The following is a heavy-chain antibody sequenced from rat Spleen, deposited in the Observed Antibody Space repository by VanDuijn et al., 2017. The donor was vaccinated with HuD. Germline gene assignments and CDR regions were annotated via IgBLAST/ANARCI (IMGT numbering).Heavy chain of an antibody. V-gene: IGHV5-17*01. D-gene: IGHD1-6*01. J-gene: IGHJ2*01. Sequence: DGSSTYYRDSVKGRFTISRDNAKNTLYLQMDSLRSEDTATYYCARHHVYYGAMDAWGQGVMVTVSS. CDR2: DGSST. CDR3: ARHHVYYGAMDA.